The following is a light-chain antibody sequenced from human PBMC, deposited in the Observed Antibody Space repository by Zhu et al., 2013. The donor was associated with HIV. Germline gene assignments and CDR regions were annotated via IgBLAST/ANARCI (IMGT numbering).Light chain of an antibody. CDR2: DAS. V-gene: IGKV3-20*01. CDR1: QSVGNNF. CDR3: QQSYSYPPT. J-gene: IGKJ3*01. Sequence: DIVLTQSPGTLSLSPGEGATLSCRASQSVGNNFLAWYQQKPGQAPRLLIYDASNRATGIPARFSGSGSGTDFTLTISSLEPEDFATYYCQQSYSYPPTF.